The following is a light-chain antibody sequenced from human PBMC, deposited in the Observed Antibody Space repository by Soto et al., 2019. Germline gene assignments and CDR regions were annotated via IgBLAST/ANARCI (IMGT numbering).Light chain of an antibody. J-gene: IGLJ1*01. CDR2: EIS. CDR3: SSYTSTASYV. V-gene: IGLV2-14*01. CDR1: SSDIGNYNY. Sequence: QSFLTQPASVSGSTGQSITISYTGASSDIGNYNYVSWYQQHPGKARKLMLSEISNRPSGVSNRFSGSRSGITASLTICGLQPEDEADYYCSSYTSTASYVFGGGTKVTVL.